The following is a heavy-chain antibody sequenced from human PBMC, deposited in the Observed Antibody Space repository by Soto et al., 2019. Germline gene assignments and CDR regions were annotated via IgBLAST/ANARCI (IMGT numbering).Heavy chain of an antibody. J-gene: IGHJ4*02. CDR1: GFSLSPSGVG. V-gene: IGHV2-5*02. D-gene: IGHD4-17*01. CDR2: IYWDDDK. Sequence: QITLKESGPTLVKPTQTLTLTCTFSGFSLSPSGVGVGWIRQPPGKALEWLALIYWDDDKRYSPSLKTRLTITKDTSKSQVVLTMTNMDPVDTATYYCAHSTAYGDYPLLFDYWGQGTLVTVSS. CDR3: AHSTAYGDYPLLFDY.